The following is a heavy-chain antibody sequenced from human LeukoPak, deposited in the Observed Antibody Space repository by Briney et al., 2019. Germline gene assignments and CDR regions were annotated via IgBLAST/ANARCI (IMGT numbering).Heavy chain of an antibody. CDR1: GGSFSGYY. Sequence: SETLSLTCAVYGGSFSGYYWSWIRQPPGKGLEWIGEINHSGSTNYNPSLKSRVTISVDTSKNQFSLKLSSVTAADTAVYYCAREGDTRQNWFDPWGQGTLVTVSS. J-gene: IGHJ5*02. V-gene: IGHV4-34*01. CDR2: INHSGST. CDR3: AREGDTRQNWFDP. D-gene: IGHD2-21*01.